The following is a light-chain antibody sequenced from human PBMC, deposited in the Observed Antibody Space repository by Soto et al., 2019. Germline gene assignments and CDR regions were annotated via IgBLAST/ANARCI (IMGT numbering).Light chain of an antibody. CDR3: TSYGGSNTVV. V-gene: IGLV2-8*01. Sequence: QSALTQPPSASGSPGQSVTISCTGSSSDVGGYNYVSWYQQHPGKAPKLMIYEVSKRASGVPGRFSGSNSGNTASLTVSGLHDEDAAYYCCTSYGGSNTVVFGGGTKLTVL. CDR2: EVS. J-gene: IGLJ2*01. CDR1: SSDVGGYNY.